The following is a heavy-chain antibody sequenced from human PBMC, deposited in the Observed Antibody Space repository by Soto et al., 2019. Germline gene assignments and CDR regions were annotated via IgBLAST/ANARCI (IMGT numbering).Heavy chain of an antibody. CDR1: GYTFTIYA. CDR3: ARDTAMALPDA. Sequence: QVQLVQSGTEVKKPGASVKVSCKASGYTFTIYAISWVRQAPGQGLEWMGWINPYNGNTNYAQKLQGRVTMTTDTSTSTAYMELRSLRSDDTAVYYCARDTAMALPDAWGQGTLVTVSS. CDR2: INPYNGNT. J-gene: IGHJ4*02. V-gene: IGHV1-18*01. D-gene: IGHD5-18*01.